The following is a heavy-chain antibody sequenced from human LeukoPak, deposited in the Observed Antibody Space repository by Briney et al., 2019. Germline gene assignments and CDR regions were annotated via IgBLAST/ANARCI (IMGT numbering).Heavy chain of an antibody. V-gene: IGHV4-34*01. J-gene: IGHJ3*02. CDR3: ARGNSLNTWIQLWVDAFDI. CDR1: GGSFSGYY. Sequence: SETLSLTCAVYGGSFSGYYWSWIRQPPGKGLEWIGEINHSGSTNYNPSLKSRVTISVDTSKNQFSLKLSSVTAADTAVYYCARGNSLNTWIQLWVDAFDIWGQGTMVTVSS. CDR2: INHSGST. D-gene: IGHD5-18*01.